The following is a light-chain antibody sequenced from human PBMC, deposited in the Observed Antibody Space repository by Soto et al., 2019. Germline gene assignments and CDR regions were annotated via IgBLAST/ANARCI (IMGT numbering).Light chain of an antibody. Sequence: DIQMTQSPSSLSASVEDRVTITCRASQSVSTYLNWYKQKPGKAPKLLIYAASSLQSGVPSRFSGSGSGTDFTLTISSLQPEDVATYYCQQTYTTPPLFGPGTKVAIK. CDR3: QQTYTTPPL. CDR1: QSVSTY. J-gene: IGKJ3*01. CDR2: AAS. V-gene: IGKV1-39*01.